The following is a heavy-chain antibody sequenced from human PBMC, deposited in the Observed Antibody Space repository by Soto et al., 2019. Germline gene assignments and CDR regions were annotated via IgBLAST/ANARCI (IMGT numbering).Heavy chain of an antibody. CDR3: TSRVVPAAPYYYYGMDV. V-gene: IGHV3-73*01. Sequence: GGSLRLSCAASGFNFSGSAMHWVRQASGKGLEWVGRIRSKANSYATAYAASVKGRFTISRDDSKNTAYLQMNSLKTEDTAVYYCTSRVVPAAPYYYYGMDVWGQGTTVTVSS. J-gene: IGHJ6*02. D-gene: IGHD2-2*01. CDR1: GFNFSGSA. CDR2: IRSKANSYAT.